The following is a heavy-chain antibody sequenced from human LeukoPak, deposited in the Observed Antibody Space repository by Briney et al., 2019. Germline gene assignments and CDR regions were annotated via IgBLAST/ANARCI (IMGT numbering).Heavy chain of an antibody. CDR2: IKQDGSEK. V-gene: IGHV3-7*01. CDR1: GFTFSSYW. D-gene: IGHD6-19*01. Sequence: GGSLRLSCAASGFTFSSYWMRWVRQAPGKGLEWVANIKQDGSEKYYVDSVKGRFTISRDNAKNSLYLQMNSLRAEDTAVYYCARESAEGIAVAGLDYWGQGTLVTVSS. CDR3: ARESAEGIAVAGLDY. J-gene: IGHJ4*02.